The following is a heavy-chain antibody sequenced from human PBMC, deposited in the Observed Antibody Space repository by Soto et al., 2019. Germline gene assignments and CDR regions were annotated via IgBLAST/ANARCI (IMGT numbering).Heavy chain of an antibody. Sequence: ASVKVSCKASGGTCSSYAISWVRQAPGQGLEWMGGIIPIFGTANYAQKFQGRVTITADKSTSTAYMELSSLRSEDTAVYYCAEADIVVVPAATHYYYYGMDVWGQGTTVTVSS. CDR3: AEADIVVVPAATHYYYYGMDV. J-gene: IGHJ6*02. D-gene: IGHD2-2*01. CDR1: GGTCSSYA. CDR2: IIPIFGTA. V-gene: IGHV1-69*06.